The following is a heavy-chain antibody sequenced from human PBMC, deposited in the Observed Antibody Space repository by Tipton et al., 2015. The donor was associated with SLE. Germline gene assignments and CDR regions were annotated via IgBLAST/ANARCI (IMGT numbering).Heavy chain of an antibody. J-gene: IGHJ5*01. D-gene: IGHD2-15*01. CDR1: GGSIKSYY. CDR2: IYYSGST. Sequence: TLSLTCTVSGGSIKSYYWSWIRQPPGKGLEWIGFIYYSGSTNYNTSLKSRVTMSVDTSRNQFSLRPSSVTAADSAVYYCARSAGYCSGGSCYGSYGFDSWGQGTLVTVSS. V-gene: IGHV4-59*13. CDR3: ARSAGYCSGGSCYGSYGFDS.